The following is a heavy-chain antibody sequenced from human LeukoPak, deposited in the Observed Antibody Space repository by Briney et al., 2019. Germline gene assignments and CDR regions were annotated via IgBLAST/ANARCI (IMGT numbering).Heavy chain of an antibody. V-gene: IGHV1-2*02. CDR3: ARDYWGGQWLVHLNY. Sequence: ASIPASCKASGDTFTGYHLHWVRQAPAPGLVWIASINPNSGGTNYAQKFQGRVTMTRDTSISTAYMELSRLKSDDTAVYYCARDYWGGQWLVHLNYWGQGTLVTVSS. D-gene: IGHD6-19*01. CDR2: INPNSGGT. J-gene: IGHJ4*02. CDR1: GDTFTGYH.